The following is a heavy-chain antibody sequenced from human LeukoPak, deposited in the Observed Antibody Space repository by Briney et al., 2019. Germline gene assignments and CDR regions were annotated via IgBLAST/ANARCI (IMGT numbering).Heavy chain of an antibody. CDR2: ISTMSNYI. CDR3: SRDRLGGLDL. D-gene: IGHD5-12*01. Sequence: PGGSLRLSCAASGFTFSSYAMHWVRQAPGKGLEWVSSISTMSNYIFYGDSVKGRFTISRDNAKNSVYLQMNSLRPEDTAAYYCSRDRLGGLDLWGQGTLVTVSS. V-gene: IGHV3-21*01. CDR1: GFTFSSYA. J-gene: IGHJ5*02.